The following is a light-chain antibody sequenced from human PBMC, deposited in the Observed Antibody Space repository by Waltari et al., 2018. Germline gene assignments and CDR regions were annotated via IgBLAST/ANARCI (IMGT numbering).Light chain of an antibody. J-gene: IGLJ1*01. Sequence: QSALTQPPSVPGSPAQSSPIPRTGTNRELGSYNPVSWYQQHQGKAPKFMIYEVSKRPSVVSNRFSGSKSGNTASLTISEIQAEDEADYYCCSYAGGGTFVFGTGTKVTVL. V-gene: IGLV2-23*02. CDR1: NRELGSYNP. CDR3: CSYAGGGTFV. CDR2: EVS.